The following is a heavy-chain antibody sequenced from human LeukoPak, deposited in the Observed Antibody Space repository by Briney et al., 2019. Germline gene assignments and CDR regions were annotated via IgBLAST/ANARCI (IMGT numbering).Heavy chain of an antibody. CDR2: ISAYNGNT. J-gene: IGHJ4*02. Sequence: GASVTVSCKASGYTFTSYGISWVRQAPGQGLEWMGWISAYNGNTNYAQKPQGRVTMTTDTSTSTACMELRSLRSDDTAVYYCAREPFYYDSSGYYSDYWGQGTLVTVSS. CDR1: GYTFTSYG. CDR3: AREPFYYDSSGYYSDY. D-gene: IGHD3-22*01. V-gene: IGHV1-18*01.